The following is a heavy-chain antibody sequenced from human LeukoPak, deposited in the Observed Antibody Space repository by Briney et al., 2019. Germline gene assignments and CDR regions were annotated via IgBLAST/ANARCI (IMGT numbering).Heavy chain of an antibody. V-gene: IGHV4-34*01. CDR2: INHSGST. D-gene: IGHD1-1*01. CDR3: ARTNYYFDY. J-gene: IGHJ4*02. CDR1: GGSFSGYY. Sequence: SETLSLTCAVYGGSFSGYYWSWIRQPPGKGLEWIGEINHSGSTNYNPSLKSRVTISVDTSKNQSSLKLSSVTAADTAVYYCARTNYYFDYWGQGTLVTVSS.